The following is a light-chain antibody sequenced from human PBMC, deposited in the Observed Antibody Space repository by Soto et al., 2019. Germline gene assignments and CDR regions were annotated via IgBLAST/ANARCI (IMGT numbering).Light chain of an antibody. CDR1: QTISAW. J-gene: IGKJ1*01. CDR2: KAS. CDR3: QQYFSYPET. V-gene: IGKV1-5*03. Sequence: DIQMTQSPSTLSASVGDRVTITCRASQTISAWLAWYQQKPGKAPNLLIYKASSLKSGVPSSFSGSGAGTEFPLTISSLQPDDSATYYCQQYFSYPETFGPGTTVEIK.